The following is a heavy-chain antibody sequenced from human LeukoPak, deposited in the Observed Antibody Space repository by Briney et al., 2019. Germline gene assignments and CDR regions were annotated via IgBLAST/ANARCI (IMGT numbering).Heavy chain of an antibody. CDR3: ARVRHVGMVRGGYYFDY. J-gene: IGHJ4*02. Sequence: PSETLSLTCTVSGGSISSSVYYWGWIRQPPGKGLEWIGYIYYSGSTNYNPSLKSRVTISVDTSKNQFSLKLSSVTAVDTAVYYCARVRHVGMVRGGYYFDYWGQGTLVTVSS. CDR2: IYYSGST. CDR1: GGSISSSVYY. V-gene: IGHV4-61*08. D-gene: IGHD3-10*01.